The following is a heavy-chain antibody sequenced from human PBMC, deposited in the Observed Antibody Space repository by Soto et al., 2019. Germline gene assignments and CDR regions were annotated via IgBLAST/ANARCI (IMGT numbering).Heavy chain of an antibody. CDR3: ARDLDDYFWGSCPYPDAFAI. J-gene: IGHJ3*02. D-gene: IGHD3-16*01. CDR1: GYTFISFG. V-gene: IGHV1-18*01. CDR2: ISAYNGNT. Sequence: ASVKVSCKASGYTFISFGISWVRQAPGQGLEWMGWISAYNGNTNYAQKLQGRVTMTTDTSTSTAYMELRSLRSDDTAVYYCARDLDDYFWGSCPYPDAFAISTRRTTVIVSS.